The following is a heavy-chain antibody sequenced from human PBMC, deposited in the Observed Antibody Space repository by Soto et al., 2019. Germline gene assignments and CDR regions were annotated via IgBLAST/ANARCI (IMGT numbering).Heavy chain of an antibody. CDR3: ARSEPCRYCSGGSCC. J-gene: IGHJ4*02. CDR2: IIPILGIA. D-gene: IGHD2-15*01. Sequence: GASVKVSCKASGGTFSSYTISWVRQAPGQGLEWMGRIIPILGIANYAQKFQGRVTITADKSTSTAYMELSSLRSEDTAVYYCARSEPCRYCSGGSCCWGQGTLVTVSS. V-gene: IGHV1-69*02. CDR1: GGTFSSYT.